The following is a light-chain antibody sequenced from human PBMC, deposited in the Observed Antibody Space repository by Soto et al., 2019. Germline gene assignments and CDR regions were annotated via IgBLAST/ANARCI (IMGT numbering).Light chain of an antibody. J-gene: IGKJ4*01. CDR2: GAS. CDR3: QQYNTWPLT. V-gene: IGKV3-15*01. CDR1: QSVRSN. Sequence: EIVMTQSPATLSVSPGDRVTLSCRASQSVRSNSAWYQQKPGQAPGLLIYGASIRATGIPARFSGSGYETEFTLTISSLQSEDFAVYYCQQYNTWPLTFGGGTKVDIK.